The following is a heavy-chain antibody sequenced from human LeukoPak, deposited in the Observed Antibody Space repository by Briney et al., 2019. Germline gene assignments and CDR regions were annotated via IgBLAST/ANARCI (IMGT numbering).Heavy chain of an antibody. CDR2: IYYSGST. V-gene: IGHV4-39*07. CDR1: GGSISSYY. CDR3: ARELRTTRGYYYYYMDV. D-gene: IGHD2-2*01. J-gene: IGHJ6*03. Sequence: PSETLSLTCTVSGGSISSYYWGWIRQPPGKGLEWIGSIYYSGSTYYNPSLKSRVTISVDTSKNQFSLKLSSVTAADTALYYCARELRTTRGYYYYYMDVWGKGTTVTVSS.